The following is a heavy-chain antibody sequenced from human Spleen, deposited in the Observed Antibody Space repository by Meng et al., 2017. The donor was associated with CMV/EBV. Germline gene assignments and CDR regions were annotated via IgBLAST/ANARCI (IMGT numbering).Heavy chain of an antibody. D-gene: IGHD1-1*01. Sequence: GGSLRLSCAASGFTFDDYAMHWVRQAPGRGLEWVSSISSSSSYIYYADSVKGRFTISRDNAKNSLYLQMDSLRAEDTAVYYCASRRYPLWGQGTLVTVSS. J-gene: IGHJ4*02. CDR2: ISSSSSYI. CDR1: GFTFDDYA. CDR3: ASRRYPL. V-gene: IGHV3-21*01.